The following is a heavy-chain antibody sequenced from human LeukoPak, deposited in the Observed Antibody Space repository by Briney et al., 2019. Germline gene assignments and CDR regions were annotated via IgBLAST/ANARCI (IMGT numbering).Heavy chain of an antibody. D-gene: IGHD2-2*01. J-gene: IGHJ5*02. V-gene: IGHV1-69*13. CDR1: GYTFTTYG. CDR3: ARGYCSSTSCSAFDP. Sequence: ASVKVSCKASGYTFTTYGISWVRQAPGQGLEWMGGIIPIFGTANYAQKFQGRVTITADESTSTAYMELSSLRSEDTAVYYCARGYCSSTSCSAFDPWGQGTLVTVSS. CDR2: IIPIFGTA.